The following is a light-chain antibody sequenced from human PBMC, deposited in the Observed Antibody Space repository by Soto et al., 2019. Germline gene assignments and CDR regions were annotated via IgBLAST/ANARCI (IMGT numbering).Light chain of an antibody. CDR2: SAS. CDR1: QDINKY. Sequence: IQMTQSPSSLSASVGDRVTITCRASQDINKYLDWYHQRPVTVPKLLIYSASTLKSGVPSRFSGSRSGTDLTLTISSLQPEDVATYYCQKYSGVPVTFGQGTRLEIK. J-gene: IGKJ5*01. CDR3: QKYSGVPVT. V-gene: IGKV1-27*01.